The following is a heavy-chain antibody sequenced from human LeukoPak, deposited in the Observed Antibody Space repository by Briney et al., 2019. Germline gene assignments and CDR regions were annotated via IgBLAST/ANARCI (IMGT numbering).Heavy chain of an antibody. D-gene: IGHD6-19*01. V-gene: IGHV3-7*03. J-gene: IGHJ4*02. CDR3: ARYLSGWYYFDY. CDR1: GFTFSSYW. CDR2: IKEDGSEK. Sequence: GGSLRLSCAASGFTFSSYWMSWVRQAPGKGLEWVANIKEDGSEKHYVDSVKGRFTLSRDNAKNTLYLQMNSLTAEDTAIYYCARYLSGWYYFDYWGQGTLVTVSS.